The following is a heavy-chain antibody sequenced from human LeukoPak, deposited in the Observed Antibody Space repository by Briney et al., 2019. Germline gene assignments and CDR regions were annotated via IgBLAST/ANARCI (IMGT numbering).Heavy chain of an antibody. V-gene: IGHV4-61*01. CDR1: GGSVSSGSYY. CDR2: IYYSGST. D-gene: IGHD4-17*01. Sequence: SETLSLTCTVSGGSVSSGSYYWSWIRQPPGKGLEWIGYIYYSGSTNYNPSLKSRVTISVDASENQFSLKLSSVTAADTAVYYCARTTGTTDPYLDYWGQGTLVTVSS. CDR3: ARTTGTTDPYLDY. J-gene: IGHJ4*02.